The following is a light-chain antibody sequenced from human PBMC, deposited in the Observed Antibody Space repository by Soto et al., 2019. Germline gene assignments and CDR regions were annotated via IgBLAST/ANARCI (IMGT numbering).Light chain of an antibody. CDR2: DVS. CDR3: CSYTSSSTLL. V-gene: IGLV2-14*03. Sequence: QSALTQPASVSGSPGQSITISCTGTSSDVGGYNYVSWYQQHPGKVPKLMIYDVSSRPSGISNRFSGSKSGITASLTISGLRAEDEAEYYCCSYTSSSTLLFGGGTKVNVL. J-gene: IGLJ3*02. CDR1: SSDVGGYNY.